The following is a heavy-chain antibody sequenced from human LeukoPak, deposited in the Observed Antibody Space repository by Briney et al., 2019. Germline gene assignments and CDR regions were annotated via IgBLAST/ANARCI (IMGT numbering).Heavy chain of an antibody. CDR1: GYTFTGVY. Sequence: GASVKVSCKASGYTFTGVYIHWVRQVPGQGLEWMAWINPQSGATNYAQKFRGRVTMTRDVSISTAYMEVTSPTFDDTAVYYCARGGDDSGLYFAYWGQGTLVTVSS. V-gene: IGHV1-2*02. J-gene: IGHJ4*02. CDR2: INPQSGAT. CDR3: ARGGDDSGLYFAY. D-gene: IGHD3-22*01.